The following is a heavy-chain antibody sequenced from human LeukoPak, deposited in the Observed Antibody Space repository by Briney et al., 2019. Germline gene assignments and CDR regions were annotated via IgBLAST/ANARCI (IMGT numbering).Heavy chain of an antibody. Sequence: PGRSLRLSCAASGFTFSSYAMHWVRQAPGKGLEWVAVISYDGSNKYYADSVKGRFTISRDNSKNTLYLQMNSLRAEDTAVYYCARTYYGSGSEDYWGQGTLVTVSS. CDR2: ISYDGSNK. CDR1: GFTFSSYA. V-gene: IGHV3-30*04. D-gene: IGHD3-10*01. CDR3: ARTYYGSGSEDY. J-gene: IGHJ4*02.